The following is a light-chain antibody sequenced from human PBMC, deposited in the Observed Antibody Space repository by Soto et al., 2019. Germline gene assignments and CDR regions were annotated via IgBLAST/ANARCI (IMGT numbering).Light chain of an antibody. CDR2: MGS. CDR1: QSLLHSNGNNY. Sequence: DIVMTQSPLSLPVSPGKPASISCRSSQSLLHSNGNNYLDWYLQKPGQSPQLLIYMGSNRASGVPDRFSGSGSGTDFTLEISRVEAEDVSIYYCLEPLHTVTFGGGTRVEIK. V-gene: IGKV2-28*01. J-gene: IGKJ4*02. CDR3: LEPLHTVT.